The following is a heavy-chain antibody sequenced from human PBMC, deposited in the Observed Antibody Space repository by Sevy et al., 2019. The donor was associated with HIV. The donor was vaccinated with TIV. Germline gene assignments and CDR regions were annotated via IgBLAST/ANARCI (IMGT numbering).Heavy chain of an antibody. Sequence: ASVKVSCKASGYTLTDYYLHCVRQAPGQGLDWVGWINPNSGDTKYAQKFQGRVTMTRDTSISTAYMELNRLRSDDTALYSCARDQTGSERFDYWVQGTLVTVSS. CDR2: INPNSGDT. CDR3: ARDQTGSERFDY. V-gene: IGHV1-2*02. J-gene: IGHJ4*02. D-gene: IGHD3-10*01. CDR1: GYTLTDYY.